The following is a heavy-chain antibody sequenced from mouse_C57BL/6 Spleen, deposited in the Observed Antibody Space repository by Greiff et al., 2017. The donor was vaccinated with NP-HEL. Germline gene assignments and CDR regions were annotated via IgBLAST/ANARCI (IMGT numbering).Heavy chain of an antibody. V-gene: IGHV1-63*01. D-gene: IGHD3-3*01. Sequence: VQVVESGAELVRPGTSVKMSCKASGYTFTNYWIGWAKQRPGHGLEWIGDIYPGGGYTNYNEKFKGKATLTADKSSSTAYMQFSSLTSEDSAIYYCAREGLGPFAYWGQGTLVTVSA. CDR2: IYPGGGYT. J-gene: IGHJ3*01. CDR3: AREGLGPFAY. CDR1: GYTFTNYW.